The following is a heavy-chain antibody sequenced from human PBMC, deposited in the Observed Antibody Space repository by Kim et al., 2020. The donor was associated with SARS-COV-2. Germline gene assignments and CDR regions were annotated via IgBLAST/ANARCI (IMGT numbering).Heavy chain of an antibody. CDR2: IYGSSGYT. CDR1: GFTFSDYY. V-gene: IGHV3-11*06. D-gene: IGHD3-9*01. CDR3: ARVRSSTGYPDFDY. J-gene: IGHJ4*02. Sequence: GGSLRLSCAASGFTFSDYYMSWIRQAPGKGLEWLSYIYGSSGYTNYADSVKGRFTISKDNAKNSLYLQMNSLRVEDTALYYCARVRSSTGYPDFDYWGQGTLVTVSS.